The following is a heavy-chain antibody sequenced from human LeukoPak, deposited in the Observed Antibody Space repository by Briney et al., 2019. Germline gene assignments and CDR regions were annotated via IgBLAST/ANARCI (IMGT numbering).Heavy chain of an antibody. CDR1: GYTFTTYD. Sequence: GASVKVSCKASGYTFTTYDITWVRQATGQGLKWMGWMNPNSGDTAYAQTFQGRVAMTRDTSISTAYMELSSLRSEDTAVYYCARGLGDYYDTSDFYYAVPAHWGQGTLVTVSS. D-gene: IGHD3-22*01. J-gene: IGHJ4*02. V-gene: IGHV1-8*01. CDR3: ARGLGDYYDTSDFYYAVPAH. CDR2: MNPNSGDT.